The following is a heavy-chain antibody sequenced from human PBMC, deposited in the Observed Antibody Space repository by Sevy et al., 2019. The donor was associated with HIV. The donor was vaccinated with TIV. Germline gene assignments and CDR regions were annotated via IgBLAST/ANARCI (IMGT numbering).Heavy chain of an antibody. CDR3: ARVPTYGSVTYFLDY. Sequence: GGSLRLSCAASGFTFSDRYMDWVRQAPGKGLEWVGRIRNKANSDTTEYAASVKGRFTISRDDSKNSLYLQMNSLKTEDTAVYYCARVPTYGSVTYFLDYWGQGSLVTVSS. CDR2: IRNKANSDTT. J-gene: IGHJ4*02. CDR1: GFTFSDRY. D-gene: IGHD3-10*01. V-gene: IGHV3-72*01.